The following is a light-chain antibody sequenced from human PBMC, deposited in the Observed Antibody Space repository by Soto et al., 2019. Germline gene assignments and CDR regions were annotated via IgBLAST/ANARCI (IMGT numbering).Light chain of an antibody. V-gene: IGLV1-44*01. CDR2: SDY. J-gene: IGLJ3*02. Sequence: QSVMTQPPSASGTPGHRVSISCSGNTSNIGTNTVHWYQHLPGTAPKLLIYSDYQRPSGVPDRFFGSKSGTSASLAISGLQSGDEGDYYGASRDDTLSRPVFGGGTTVTVL. CDR1: TSNIGTNT. CDR3: ASRDDTLSRPV.